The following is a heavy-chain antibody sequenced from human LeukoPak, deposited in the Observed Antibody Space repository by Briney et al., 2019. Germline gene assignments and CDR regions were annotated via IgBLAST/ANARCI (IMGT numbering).Heavy chain of an antibody. D-gene: IGHD1-26*01. CDR3: ARSQAEWAAPGFDN. J-gene: IGHJ3*02. CDR2: VEQSGST. Sequence: SETLSLTCTVSGGSLSGYHWSWIRQSPGQGLEWIGEVEQSGSTKNNPSLKSRVTMSRDTSKNQFSPKLRSLTAADTAVYFCARSQAEWAAPGFDNWGQGTMVTVSS. V-gene: IGHV4-34*01. CDR1: GGSLSGYH.